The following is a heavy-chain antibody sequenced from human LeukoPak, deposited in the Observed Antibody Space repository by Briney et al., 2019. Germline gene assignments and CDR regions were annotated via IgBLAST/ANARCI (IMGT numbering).Heavy chain of an antibody. D-gene: IGHD6-13*01. V-gene: IGHV3-30*03. CDR3: ARESGIAAALDL. J-gene: IGHJ5*02. CDR1: GFTFSSYG. CDR2: ISYDGSNK. Sequence: GGSLRLSCAASGFTFSSYGMHWVRQAPGKGLEWVAVISYDGSNKYYADSVKGRFTISRDNSKNTLYLQMNSLRAEDTAVYYCARESGIAAALDLWGQGTLVTVSS.